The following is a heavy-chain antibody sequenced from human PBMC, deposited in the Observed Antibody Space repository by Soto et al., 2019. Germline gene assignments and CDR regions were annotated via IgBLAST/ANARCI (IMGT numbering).Heavy chain of an antibody. CDR3: DRGSWISGWYSYEYVRDV. Sequence: SATLSLTCTVSGGSIISGDYYWSWIRQPPGPGLEWIGYIYYSGSTYYNPSLKSRVTISVDTSKNQFSLKLSSVTAADTAVYYCDRGSWISGWYSYEYVRDVWGQGTTVTV. D-gene: IGHD6-19*01. J-gene: IGHJ6*01. CDR1: GGSIISGDYY. CDR2: IYYSGST. V-gene: IGHV4-30-4*01.